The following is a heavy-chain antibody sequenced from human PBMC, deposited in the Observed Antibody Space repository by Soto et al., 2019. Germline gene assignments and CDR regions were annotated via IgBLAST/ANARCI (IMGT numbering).Heavy chain of an antibody. D-gene: IGHD3-16*01. V-gene: IGHV1-8*01. CDR3: AWLKPDYAVA. CDR1: GYTFTSYD. J-gene: IGHJ5*02. Sequence: VQLVQSGAEVKKPGASVKVSCKASGYTFTSYDINWVRLATGQGLEWMGWMNPNSGNTAYAQKSXGXVXMXXNTSISTAYMELSSLRSEDTAVYYGAWLKPDYAVAWGQGTLVTVSS. CDR2: MNPNSGNT.